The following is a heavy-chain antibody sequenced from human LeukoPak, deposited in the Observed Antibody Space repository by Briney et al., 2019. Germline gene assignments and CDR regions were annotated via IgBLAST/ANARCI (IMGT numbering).Heavy chain of an antibody. Sequence: ASETLSLTCVVSGGSISGSNFFWGWIRQPPGKGLEWIGIIHSGESPYYSPSLESRITISIDTSMNQFSLKLNSVTAADTAVYYCARGGGVRFGSGWRPGAWFDPWGQGTLVIVSS. D-gene: IGHD6-19*01. CDR1: GGSISGSNFF. V-gene: IGHV4-39*07. CDR2: IHSGESP. CDR3: ARGGGVRFGSGWRPGAWFDP. J-gene: IGHJ5*02.